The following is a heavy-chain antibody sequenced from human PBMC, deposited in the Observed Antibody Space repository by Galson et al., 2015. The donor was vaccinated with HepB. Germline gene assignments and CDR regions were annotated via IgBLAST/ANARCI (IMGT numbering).Heavy chain of an antibody. Sequence: SLRLSCAASGFTFNTYTMQWVRQAPGKGLEWVAAISSAGDIQFHADSVKGRFTFSRDNSKNTLYLEMNSLRVDDTAVYSCAKDPWGYNSGWTGTFDIWGQGTLVTVSS. V-gene: IGHV3-30-3*01. D-gene: IGHD6-19*01. J-gene: IGHJ3*02. CDR3: AKDPWGYNSGWTGTFDI. CDR1: GFTFNTYT. CDR2: ISSAGDIQ.